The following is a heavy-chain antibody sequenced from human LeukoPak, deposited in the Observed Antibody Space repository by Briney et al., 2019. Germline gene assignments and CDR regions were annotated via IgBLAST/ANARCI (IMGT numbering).Heavy chain of an antibody. CDR2: ISSSSSYI. CDR1: GFTFSSYS. J-gene: IGHJ4*02. V-gene: IGHV3-21*01. CDR3: ARAIPKNTIFGVVSRGY. D-gene: IGHD3-3*01. Sequence: GGSLRLSCAASGFTFSSYSMNWVRQAPGKGLEWVSSISSSSSYIYYADSVKGRFTISRDNAKNSLYLQMNSLRAEDTAVYYCARAIPKNTIFGVVSRGYWGQGTLVTVSS.